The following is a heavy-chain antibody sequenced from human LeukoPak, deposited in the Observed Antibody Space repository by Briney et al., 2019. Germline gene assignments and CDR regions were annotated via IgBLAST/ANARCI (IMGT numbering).Heavy chain of an antibody. CDR2: IGYKGVHK. J-gene: IGHJ4*02. V-gene: IGHV3-30*02. Sequence: AGGSLRLSCAASGFTFNNFGMHWVRQAPGKGLELVSFIGYKGVHKYYADSLKGRFTISKDNSKATLYPHMNSLRPEDTAVYYCAKDLHGGYSSDYWGQGTLVTVFS. CDR3: AKDLHGGYSSDY. CDR1: GFTFNNFG. D-gene: IGHD4-23*01.